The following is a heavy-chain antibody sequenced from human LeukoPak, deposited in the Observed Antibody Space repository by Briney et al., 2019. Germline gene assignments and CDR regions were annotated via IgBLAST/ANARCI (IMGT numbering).Heavy chain of an antibody. CDR3: AKDLGYCSSTSCAARAFDI. Sequence: GGSLRLSCAASGFTFTNYAMNWVRQAPGKGLDWVSSIGDSGKTSYADSVKGRFTISRDNSKNTLYLQMNSLRAEDTAVYYCAKDLGYCSSTSCAARAFDIWGQGTMVTVSS. CDR2: IGDSGKT. V-gene: IGHV3-23*01. J-gene: IGHJ3*02. D-gene: IGHD2-2*01. CDR1: GFTFTNYA.